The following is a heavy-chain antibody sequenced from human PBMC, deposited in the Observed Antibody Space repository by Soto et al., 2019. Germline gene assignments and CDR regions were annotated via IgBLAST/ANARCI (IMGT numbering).Heavy chain of an antibody. D-gene: IGHD1-1*01. CDR3: ATVGTTGVTFDP. J-gene: IGHJ5*02. CDR1: GYTFTSYG. CDR2: ISAYNGNT. V-gene: IGHV1-18*01. Sequence: ASLKVACKASGYTFTSYGISWVRQAPGQGLEWMGWISAYNGNTNYAQKLQVRVTMTTDTSTSTAYMELRSLRSDDTAVYYCATVGTTGVTFDPWGQGTLVTVSS.